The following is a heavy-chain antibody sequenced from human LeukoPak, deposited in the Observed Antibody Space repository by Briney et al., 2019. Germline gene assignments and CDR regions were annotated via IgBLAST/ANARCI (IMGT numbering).Heavy chain of an antibody. CDR3: ARYYGSGSHNWFDP. CDR2: IKQDGSET. J-gene: IGHJ5*02. CDR1: GFXLSSYW. Sequence: GGSLRLSCAASGFXLSSYWISWVRQAPGKGLEWVANIKQDGSETYYVDSVKGRFTISRDNAKNSLYLQMNGLRAEDTAVYYCARYYGSGSHNWFDPWGQGTLVTVSS. V-gene: IGHV3-7*05. D-gene: IGHD3-10*01.